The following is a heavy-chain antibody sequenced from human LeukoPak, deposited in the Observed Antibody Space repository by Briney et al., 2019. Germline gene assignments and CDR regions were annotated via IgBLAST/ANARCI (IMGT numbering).Heavy chain of an antibody. D-gene: IGHD3-22*01. Sequence: ASVKVSCKASGYTFTSYDINWVRQATGQGLEWMGWISAYNGNTNYAQKLQGRVTMTTDTSTSTAYMELRSLRSDDTAVYYCAREPDSSGYYRFDYWGQGTLVTVSS. V-gene: IGHV1-18*01. CDR2: ISAYNGNT. CDR3: AREPDSSGYYRFDY. CDR1: GYTFTSYD. J-gene: IGHJ4*02.